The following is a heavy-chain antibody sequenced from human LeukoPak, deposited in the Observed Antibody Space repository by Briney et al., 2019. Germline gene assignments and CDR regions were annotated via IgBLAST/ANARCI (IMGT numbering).Heavy chain of an antibody. CDR1: GGTFSSYA. D-gene: IGHD6-6*01. V-gene: IGHV1-69*05. CDR2: IIPIFGTA. CDR3: ARVRYSSSPAMDV. J-gene: IGHJ6*04. Sequence: SVKVSCKASGGTFSSYAISWVRQAPGQGLEWMGGIIPIFGTANYAQKFQGRVTITTDKSTSTAYMELSSLRSEDTAVYYCARVRYSSSPAMDVWGKGTTVTVSS.